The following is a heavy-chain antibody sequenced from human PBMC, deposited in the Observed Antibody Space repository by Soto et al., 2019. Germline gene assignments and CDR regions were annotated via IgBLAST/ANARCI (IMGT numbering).Heavy chain of an antibody. CDR2: ISYHGSNK. D-gene: IGHD3-22*01. Sequence: GGSLRLSCAASGFTFSSYAMHWVRQAPGKGLEWVAVISYHGSNKYYADSVKGRFTISRDNSKNTLYLQMNSLRAEDTAVYYCARDVPYYYDSSGYSLVDYWGQGTLVTVSS. J-gene: IGHJ4*02. CDR1: GFTFSSYA. CDR3: ARDVPYYYDSSGYSLVDY. V-gene: IGHV3-30-3*01.